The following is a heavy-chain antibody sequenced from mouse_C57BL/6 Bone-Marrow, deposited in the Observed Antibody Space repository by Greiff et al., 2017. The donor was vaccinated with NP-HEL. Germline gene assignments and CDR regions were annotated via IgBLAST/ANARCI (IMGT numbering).Heavy chain of an antibody. CDR1: GYTFTSYG. Sequence: VKLMESGAELARPGASVKLSCKASGYTFTSYGISWVKQRTGQGLEWIGEIYPRSGNTYYNEKFKGKATLTADKSSSTAYMERSSLTSEDSAVYFCAEATDYFDYWGQGTTLTVSS. J-gene: IGHJ2*01. CDR3: AEATDYFDY. V-gene: IGHV1-81*01. D-gene: IGHD3-2*02. CDR2: IYPRSGNT.